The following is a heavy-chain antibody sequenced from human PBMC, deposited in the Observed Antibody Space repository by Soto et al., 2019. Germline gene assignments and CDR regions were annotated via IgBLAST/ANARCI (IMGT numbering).Heavy chain of an antibody. CDR2: VPYDGSNK. Sequence: QVQLVESGGGVVQPGRSLRLSCAASGFTFSSYGMHWVRQAPGKGLEWVAVVPYDGSNKYYADSVKGRFTISRDNSKNTLNLQMNSLRAEDTAVYYCAKGKGMNSYYGLDVWGQGTTVTVSS. D-gene: IGHD3-10*01. V-gene: IGHV3-30*18. CDR1: GFTFSSYG. J-gene: IGHJ6*02. CDR3: AKGKGMNSYYGLDV.